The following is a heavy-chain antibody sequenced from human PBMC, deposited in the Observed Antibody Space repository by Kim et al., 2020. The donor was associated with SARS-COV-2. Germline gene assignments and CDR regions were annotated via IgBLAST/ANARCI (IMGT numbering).Heavy chain of an antibody. V-gene: IGHV1-18*01. J-gene: IGHJ4*02. D-gene: IGHD2-8*01. CDR2: ISAYNGNT. CDR3: ASPSPGGSACTNGVCYTGGFDY. CDR1: GYTFTSYG. Sequence: ASVKVSCKASGYTFTSYGISWVRQAPGQGLGWMGWISAYNGNTNYAQKLQGRVTMTTDTSTSTAYMELRSLRSDDTAVYYCASPSPGGSACTNGVCYTGGFDYWGQGTLVTVSS.